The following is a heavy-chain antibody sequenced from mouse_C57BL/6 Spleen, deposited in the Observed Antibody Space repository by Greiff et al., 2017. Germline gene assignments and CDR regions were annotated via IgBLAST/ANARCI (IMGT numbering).Heavy chain of an antibody. CDR3: ARWGDYGNDYYDMDD. CDR1: GYTFTDYN. V-gene: IGHV1-22*01. D-gene: IGHD2-1*01. CDR2: INPNNGVT. J-gene: IGHJ4*01. Sequence: EVQLVESGPELVKPGASVKLSCKASGYTFTDYNMHWVKPSPGQSLEWIGYINPNNGVTNYNQKFKGKATLTVNKSSSTAYMELRSLTSEDSAVYYCARWGDYGNDYYDMDDWGQGTSVTVSS.